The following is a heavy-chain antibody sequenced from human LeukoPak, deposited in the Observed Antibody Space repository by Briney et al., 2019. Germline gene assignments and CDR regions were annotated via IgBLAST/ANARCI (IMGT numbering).Heavy chain of an antibody. CDR2: IYTGGNT. Sequence: SETLSLTCTVSGGSISSNYWSWIRQPAGKGLEWIGRIYTGGNTNYNPSLKSRVTISMDTSKNQLSLGLTSVTAADTALYYCARDPSGWFFDLWGRGTLVTVSS. CDR3: ARDPSGWFFDL. CDR1: GGSISSNY. J-gene: IGHJ2*01. V-gene: IGHV4-4*07.